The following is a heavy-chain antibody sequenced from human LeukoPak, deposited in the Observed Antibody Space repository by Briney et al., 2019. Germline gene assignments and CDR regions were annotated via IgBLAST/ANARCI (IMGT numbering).Heavy chain of an antibody. J-gene: IGHJ5*02. CDR3: ARDRSRLGWQQLSRRNWFDP. Sequence: ASVKVSCKASGYTFTSYYMHWVRQAPRQGLEWMGIINPSGGSTSYAQKFQGRVTMTRDTSTSTVYMELSSLRSEDTAVYYCARDRSRLGWQQLSRRNWFDPWGQGTLVTVSS. V-gene: IGHV1-46*01. CDR1: GYTFTSYY. CDR2: INPSGGST. D-gene: IGHD6-13*01.